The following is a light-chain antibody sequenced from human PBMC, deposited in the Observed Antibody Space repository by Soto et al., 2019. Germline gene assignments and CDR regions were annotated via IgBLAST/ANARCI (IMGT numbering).Light chain of an antibody. J-gene: IGKJ2*01. V-gene: IGKV3-20*01. Sequence: EIVLTQSPGTLSLSPGERATLSCRASQSVSSSYLAWYQQKPGQAPRLLIYGASSRATGIPDRFSGSGSGTDFTLNNSRLEPEDFAVYYCQLKYTFGQGTKLEIK. CDR1: QSVSSSY. CDR3: QLKYT. CDR2: GAS.